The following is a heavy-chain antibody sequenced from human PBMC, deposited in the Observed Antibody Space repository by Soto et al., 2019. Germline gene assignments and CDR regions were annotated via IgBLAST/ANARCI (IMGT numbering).Heavy chain of an antibody. D-gene: IGHD4-4*01. CDR3: SRWEYSDYFPY. J-gene: IGHJ4*02. V-gene: IGHV3-11*01. Sequence: QVLLVESGGGLVKPGGSLRLSCTASGFTFSAYYMHWIRQAPGKGLEWVSYISGSGNTRYYADSVKGRFTISRDNANNSLFLQMNSLRAEDTAVYYCSRWEYSDYFPYWGQGTLVAMSS. CDR2: ISGSGNTR. CDR1: GFTFSAYY.